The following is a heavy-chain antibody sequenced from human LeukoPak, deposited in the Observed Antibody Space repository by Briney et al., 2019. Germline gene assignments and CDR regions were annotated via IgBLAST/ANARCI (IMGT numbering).Heavy chain of an antibody. CDR3: GRETYTYDTSGPDH. J-gene: IGHJ4*02. CDR2: IYHSGSP. CDR1: GGSISSNNW. Sequence: PSGTLSLTCAVSGGSISSNNWWGWVRQPPGKGLEWIGEIYHSGSPNYNPSLKSRVTISVDKSRNHFSLNLSSVTAADTAVYYCGRETYTYDTSGPDHWGQGTLLTVSS. V-gene: IGHV4-4*02. D-gene: IGHD3-22*01.